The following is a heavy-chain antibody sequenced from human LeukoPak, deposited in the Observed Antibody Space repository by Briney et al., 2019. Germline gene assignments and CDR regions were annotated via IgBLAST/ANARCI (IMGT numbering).Heavy chain of an antibody. D-gene: IGHD5-18*01. J-gene: IGHJ6*02. CDR1: GGTFSSYA. V-gene: IGHV1-69*04. CDR2: IIPILGIA. Sequence: SVKVSCKASGGTFSSYAIRWVRQAPGQGLAWVGRIIPILGIANYAQKFQGRVTITADKSTSTAYMELSSLRSEDTAVYYCARDGGLVDTAMVNYYYYYGMDVWGQGTTVTVSS. CDR3: ARDGGLVDTAMVNYYYYYGMDV.